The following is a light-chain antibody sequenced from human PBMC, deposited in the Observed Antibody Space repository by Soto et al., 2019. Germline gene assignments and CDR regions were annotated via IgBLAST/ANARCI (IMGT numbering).Light chain of an antibody. J-gene: IGLJ3*02. CDR3: SSYTSSSTLV. CDR1: SSDVGGYNY. V-gene: IGLV2-14*01. CDR2: EVS. Sequence: QSALTQPASVSGSPGQSITISCTGTSSDVGGYNYVSWSQQHPGKAPQLMIYEVSKRPSGVSNRFSGSKSGNTASLTISGLQAEDEVDYYCSSYTSSSTLVFGGGTKLTVL.